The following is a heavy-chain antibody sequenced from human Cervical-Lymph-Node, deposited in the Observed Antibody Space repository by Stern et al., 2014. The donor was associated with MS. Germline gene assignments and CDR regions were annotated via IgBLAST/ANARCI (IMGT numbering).Heavy chain of an antibody. CDR1: GSTVSSDY. J-gene: IGHJ6*02. CDR3: GRDPGLANGMHI. Sequence: EVQLVESGGNLVQPGGSLRLSCAASGSTVSSDYMSWVRQAPGKGLEWLSVIYSGGDTYYADSVKGRFTISRDNSKNTLHLQMNSLRVEDTAVYYCGRDPGLANGMHIGGQGTTVTVSS. D-gene: IGHD7-27*01. CDR2: IYSGGDT. V-gene: IGHV3-66*02.